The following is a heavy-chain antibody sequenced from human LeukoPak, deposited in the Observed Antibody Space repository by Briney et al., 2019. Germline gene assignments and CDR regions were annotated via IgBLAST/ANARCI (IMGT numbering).Heavy chain of an antibody. Sequence: PSETLSLTCPVSGGSISNYFWSWIRQPPGKGLECIGFIYYSETTNYNPSFKSRVTISVDTSKNQFSLNLTSVTAADTAVYYCARVTGYMIEDYFDYWGQGTLVTVSS. CDR1: GGSISNYF. CDR2: IYYSETT. J-gene: IGHJ4*02. D-gene: IGHD3-22*01. V-gene: IGHV4-59*08. CDR3: ARVTGYMIEDYFDY.